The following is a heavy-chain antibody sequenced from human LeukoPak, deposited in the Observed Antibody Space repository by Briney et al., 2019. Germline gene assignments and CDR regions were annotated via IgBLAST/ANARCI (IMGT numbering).Heavy chain of an antibody. Sequence: GGSLRLSCAVSGFTFSSYWMNWVRQAPGMGLEWVASIRLDGGEKSYVDSVKGRFTTSRDNTKNSLYLQMSSLRAEDTAVYYCARDGAAPGLYFDLWGQGTLVTVSS. CDR1: GFTFSSYW. CDR2: IRLDGGEK. V-gene: IGHV3-7*01. J-gene: IGHJ4*01. CDR3: ARDGAAPGLYFDL. D-gene: IGHD6-13*01.